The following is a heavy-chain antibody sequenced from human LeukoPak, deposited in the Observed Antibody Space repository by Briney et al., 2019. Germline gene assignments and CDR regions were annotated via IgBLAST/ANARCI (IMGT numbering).Heavy chain of an antibody. CDR2: FYYSGST. CDR1: GGSISAGSYY. J-gene: IGHJ4*02. D-gene: IGHD3-9*01. V-gene: IGHV4-39*07. CDR3: ARVQESQIDYYFDY. Sequence: KPSETLSLTCTVSGGSISAGSYYWGWIRQPPGKGLEWIGSFYYSGSTYYNPSLKSRVAISVDTSKNQFSLKLSSVTAADTAMYYCARVQESQIDYYFDYWGQGTLVTVSS.